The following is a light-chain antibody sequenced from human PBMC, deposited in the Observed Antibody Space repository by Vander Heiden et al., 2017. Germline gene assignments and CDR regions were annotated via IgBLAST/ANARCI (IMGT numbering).Light chain of an antibody. CDR2: DVS. CDR1: SSDVGGYNY. V-gene: IGLV2-14*01. CDR3: SSYTSSSTLV. Sequence: QSALTQPASVSGSPAQSITISCTGTSSDVGGYNYVSCYQQHPGKAPKLMIYDVSNRPSGVSNRFSGSKSGNTASLTISGLQAEDEADYYCSSYTSSSTLVFGGGTKLTVL. J-gene: IGLJ3*02.